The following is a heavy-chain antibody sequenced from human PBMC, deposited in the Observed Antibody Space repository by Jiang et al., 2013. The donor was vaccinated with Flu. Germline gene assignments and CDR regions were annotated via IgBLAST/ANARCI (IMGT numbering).Heavy chain of an antibody. CDR3: ARVYGTSGPGMDV. V-gene: IGHV5-51*03. D-gene: IGHD4-17*01. Sequence: GAEVKKPGESLRISCKGSRDTFYNYWVAWVRQMPGKGLEFMGITWPRDSDTRYSPSFGGQVTISADKSATTAYLQWSSLKPSDTATYYCARVYGTSGPGMDVWGPRGPRSPSPQ. J-gene: IGHJ6*01. CDR1: RDTFYNYW. CDR2: TWPRDSDT.